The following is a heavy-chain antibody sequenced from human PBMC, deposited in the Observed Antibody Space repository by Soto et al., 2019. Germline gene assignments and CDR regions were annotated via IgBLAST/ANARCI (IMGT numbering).Heavy chain of an antibody. D-gene: IGHD4-17*01. CDR2: ISRSSSVI. CDR3: AKDPNGDYIGAFDD. CDR1: GFAFSNYA. V-gene: IGHV3-23*01. J-gene: IGHJ4*02. Sequence: EVQLLESGGDLVQPGGSLRLSCAASGFAFSNYAVTWVRQAPGKGLELVSSISRSSSVIYYADSVRGRFFISRDNSKSMLYLQMNSLRAEDTARYYCAKDPNGDYIGAFDDWGQGTLVTVSS.